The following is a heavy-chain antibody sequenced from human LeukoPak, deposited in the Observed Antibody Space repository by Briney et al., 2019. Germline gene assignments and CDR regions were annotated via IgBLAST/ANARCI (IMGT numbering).Heavy chain of an antibody. CDR2: ISSSGSTI. Sequence: GGSLRLSCAASGFTFSDYYMSWIRQAPGKGLEWVSYISSSGSTIYYADSVKGRFTISRDNAKNSLYLQMNSLRAEDTAVYYCARDPDTPAAGYYFDYWGQGTLVTVSS. J-gene: IGHJ4*02. CDR1: GFTFSDYY. D-gene: IGHD6-13*01. CDR3: ARDPDTPAAGYYFDY. V-gene: IGHV3-11*04.